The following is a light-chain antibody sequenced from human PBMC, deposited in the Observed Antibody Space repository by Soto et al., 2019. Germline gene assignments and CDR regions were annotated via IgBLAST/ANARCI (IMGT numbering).Light chain of an antibody. V-gene: IGKV3-20*01. Sequence: EIVLTQSPGTLSLSPGEGATLSCGASQSVSSRWLVWYQQKPGQAPRLLIYGASSRATGIPDRFSGSGSGTDFTLTISRLEPEDFAVYYCQQYGSSPNTFGQGTKVEMK. CDR1: QSVSSRW. J-gene: IGKJ2*01. CDR3: QQYGSSPNT. CDR2: GAS.